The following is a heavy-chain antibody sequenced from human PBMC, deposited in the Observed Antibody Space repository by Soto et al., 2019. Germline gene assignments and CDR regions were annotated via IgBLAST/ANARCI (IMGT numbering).Heavy chain of an antibody. CDR2: IDGSGGIT. J-gene: IGHJ5*02. V-gene: IGHV3-23*01. Sequence: QLLQSGGGLVQPGGSLTLSCAASGFTFGTTDMSWVRQAPGEGLEWVSTIDGSGGITYYADSVKGRFTISRDNSRNTVYLQMNSLRGDDTALYYCVKNPGRFNTWGQGALVTVSS. D-gene: IGHD3-10*01. CDR1: GFTFGTTD. CDR3: VKNPGRFNT.